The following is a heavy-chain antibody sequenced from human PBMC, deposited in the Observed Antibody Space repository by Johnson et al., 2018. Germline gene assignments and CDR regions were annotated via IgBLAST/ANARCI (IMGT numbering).Heavy chain of an antibody. D-gene: IGHD6-19*01. V-gene: IGHV3-74*01. CDR2: INTDGSST. Sequence: VQLVETGGILVQPGGSLRLSCAASGFTFRSSWMHWVRQVPGKGLVWVSRINTDGSSTSHADSVKGRFTISRDNARKMLYLQMNRLRAEDTAVYYCASTIAVAGPYYRDVWGKGTTVTVSS. CDR1: GFTFRSSW. CDR3: ASTIAVAGPYYRDV. J-gene: IGHJ6*03.